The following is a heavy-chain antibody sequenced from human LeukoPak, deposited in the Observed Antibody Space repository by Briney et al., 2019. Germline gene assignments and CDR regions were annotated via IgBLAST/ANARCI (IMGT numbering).Heavy chain of an antibody. D-gene: IGHD6-19*01. CDR1: GGSISSYY. CDR3: ARGGSGWSGAFDI. V-gene: IGHV4-59*01. CDR2: IYYSGST. J-gene: IGHJ3*02. Sequence: SEILSLTCTVSGGSISSYYWSWIRQPPGKGLEWIGYIYYSGSTNYNPSLKSRVIISVDTSKNQFSLKLSSVTAADTAVYYCARGGSGWSGAFDIWGQGTMVTVSS.